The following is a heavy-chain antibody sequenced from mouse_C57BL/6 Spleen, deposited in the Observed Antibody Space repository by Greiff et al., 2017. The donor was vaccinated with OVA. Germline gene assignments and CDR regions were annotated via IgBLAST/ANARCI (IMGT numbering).Heavy chain of an antibody. CDR1: GFTFSDYY. CDR3: ARVYDGLYWYFDV. D-gene: IGHD2-12*01. J-gene: IGHJ1*03. V-gene: IGHV5-16*01. CDR2: INYDGSST. Sequence: EVHLVESEGGLVQPGSSMKLSCTASGFTFSDYYMAWVRQVPEKGLEWVANINYDGSSTYYLDSLKSRFIISRDNAKNILYLQMSSLKSEDTATYYCARVYDGLYWYFDVWGTGTTVTVSS.